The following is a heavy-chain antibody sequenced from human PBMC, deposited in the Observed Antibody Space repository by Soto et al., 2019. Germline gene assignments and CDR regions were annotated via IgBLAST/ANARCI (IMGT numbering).Heavy chain of an antibody. CDR1: GGSISSGDYY. V-gene: IGHV4-30-4*01. CDR2: IYYSGST. D-gene: IGHD6-13*01. CDR3: ASRHSSPYFDY. Sequence: SETLSLTCTVSGGSISSGDYYWSWIRQPPGKGLEWIGNIYYSGSTYYNPSLKSRVTISVDTSKNQFSLKLSSVTAADTAVYYCASRHSSPYFDYWGQGTLVTVSS. J-gene: IGHJ4*02.